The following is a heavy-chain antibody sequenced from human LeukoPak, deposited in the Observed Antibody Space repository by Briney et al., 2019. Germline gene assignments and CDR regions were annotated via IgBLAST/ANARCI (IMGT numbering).Heavy chain of an antibody. V-gene: IGHV3-7*01. CDR3: ATHSGGY. CDR2: IKQDGSEK. CDR1: EFSVGSNY. Sequence: GGSLRLSCAASEFSVGSNYMTWVRQAPGKGLEWVANIKQDGSEKHYVDSVKGRFTISRDNAKNSLYLQMSSLRAEDTAVYYCATHSGGYWGQGTLVTVSS. J-gene: IGHJ4*02. D-gene: IGHD3-16*01.